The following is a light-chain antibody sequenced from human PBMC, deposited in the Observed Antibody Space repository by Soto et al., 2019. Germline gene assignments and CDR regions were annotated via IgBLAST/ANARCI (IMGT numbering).Light chain of an antibody. CDR1: QSVSSY. CDR3: QQRSNWPGLT. Sequence: EIVLTQSPATLSLSPGERATLSCRASQSVSSYLAWYQQKPGQAPRHLIYDASNRATGIPARFSGSGSGTDFTLTISSLEPEDFAVYYCQQRSNWPGLTFGGGTKVDIK. V-gene: IGKV3-11*01. CDR2: DAS. J-gene: IGKJ4*01.